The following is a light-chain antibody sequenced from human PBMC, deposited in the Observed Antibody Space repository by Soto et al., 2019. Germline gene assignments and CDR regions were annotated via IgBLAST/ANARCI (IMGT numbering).Light chain of an antibody. CDR1: QRLXNE. V-gene: IGKV1-17*01. CDR3: QHYKSYSEA. Sequence: DIRLTQYPASLSASVGDRVTIPCRASQRLXNELSSFQQRRGHAPTLLXAYASRFQTGGPSRFSGSGSGTEFTPTISRRQPADSAIYYCQHYKSYSEAFGQGTKVDIK. CDR2: YAS. J-gene: IGKJ1*01.